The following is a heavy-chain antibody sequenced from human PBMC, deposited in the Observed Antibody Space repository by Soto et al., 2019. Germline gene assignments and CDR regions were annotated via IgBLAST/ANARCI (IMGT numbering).Heavy chain of an antibody. V-gene: IGHV3-30*18. J-gene: IGHJ6*02. D-gene: IGHD4-4*01. Sequence: QGQLVESGGGVVQPGRSLRLSCAASGFTFMDYGMNWVRQAPGKGLEWVAIISYDGGNQYYADSVKGRFTVARDNSRNTLFLQMNSLRTEDTALYYWAKAAYSNYGETYYSGMDVWGQGTTVTVSS. CDR1: GFTFMDYG. CDR3: AKAAYSNYGETYYSGMDV. CDR2: ISYDGGNQ.